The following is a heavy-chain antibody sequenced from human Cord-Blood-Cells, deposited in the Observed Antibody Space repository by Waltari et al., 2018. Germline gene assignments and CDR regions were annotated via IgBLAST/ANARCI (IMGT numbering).Heavy chain of an antibody. CDR3: ARGRDYGKDY. V-gene: IGHV4-34*01. Sequence: QVQLQQWGAGMLKPSETLSLTCAVSGGSFSGYYWSWHRPPPGKGLEWIGEINHSGSTNYNPSLKSRVTISVDTSKNQFSLKLSSVTAADTAVYYCARGRDYGKDYWGQGTLVTVSS. J-gene: IGHJ4*02. CDR2: INHSGST. CDR1: GGSFSGYY. D-gene: IGHD4-17*01.